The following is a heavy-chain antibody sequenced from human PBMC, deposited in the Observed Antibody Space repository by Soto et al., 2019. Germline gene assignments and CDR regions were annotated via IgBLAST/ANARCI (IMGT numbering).Heavy chain of an antibody. J-gene: IGHJ4*02. V-gene: IGHV1-46*01. Sequence: QVQLMQSGAEVKKPGASVKVSCKASGDTFTDYYIHWVRQAPGQGLEWMGTVNPSGGHTTYAQHFLGRVTMTSDTSTSTLYMELSSLTSEDTAVYYCARGGHVVVVTAALDYWGQGTLVTVPS. CDR2: VNPSGGHT. CDR1: GDTFTDYY. D-gene: IGHD2-21*02. CDR3: ARGGHVVVVTAALDY.